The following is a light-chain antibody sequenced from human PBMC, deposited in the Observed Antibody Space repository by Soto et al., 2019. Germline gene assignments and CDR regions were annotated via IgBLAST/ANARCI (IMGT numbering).Light chain of an antibody. CDR3: QQYTKGPLFT. J-gene: IGKJ3*01. V-gene: IGKV3-15*01. CDR2: GTS. CDR1: QSVSSN. Sequence: EIVMTQSPATLYVSPGERATLSCRASQSVSSNLAWYQQRRGQAPRLLIYGTSTRATGIPARFSGSGSGTEFTLTISSLQAEDFAVYYCQQYTKGPLFTFGPGTRVD.